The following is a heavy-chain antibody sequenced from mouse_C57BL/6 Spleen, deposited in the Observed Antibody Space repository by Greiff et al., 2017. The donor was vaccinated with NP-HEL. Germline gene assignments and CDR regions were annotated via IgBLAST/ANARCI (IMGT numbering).Heavy chain of an antibody. V-gene: IGHV14-2*01. Sequence: VQLQQSGAELVKPGASVKLSCTASGFTINDYYMHWVKQRTEQGLEWIGRIDPEDGETKYAPTFQGKATITADTSSNTAYLQLSSLTSEDAAFYYCARGDWVFDGWGQGTTLTVAS. CDR1: GFTINDYY. D-gene: IGHD4-1*01. CDR3: ARGDWVFDG. J-gene: IGHJ2*01. CDR2: IDPEDGET.